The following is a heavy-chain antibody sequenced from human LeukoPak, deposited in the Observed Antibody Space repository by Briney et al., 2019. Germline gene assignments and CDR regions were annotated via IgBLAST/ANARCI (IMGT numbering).Heavy chain of an antibody. D-gene: IGHD6-19*01. CDR2: IYHSGST. Sequence: PSETLSLTCTVSGYSISSGYYWGWIRQPPGKGLEWIGSIYHSGSTYYNPSLKSRVTISVDTSKNQFSLKLSSVNAEDTAVYYCARVGYSSGWYGVFTKKYFDYWGQGTLVTVSS. CDR1: GYSISSGYY. J-gene: IGHJ4*02. CDR3: ARVGYSSGWYGVFTKKYFDY. V-gene: IGHV4-38-2*02.